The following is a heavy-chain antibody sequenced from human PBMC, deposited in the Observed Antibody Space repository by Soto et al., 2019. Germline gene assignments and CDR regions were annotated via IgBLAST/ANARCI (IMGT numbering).Heavy chain of an antibody. V-gene: IGHV3-23*01. Sequence: GSLRLSCAASGFTFGSYAMSWVRQAPGKGLEWVSAISGVRTNTYYADSVKGRFTISRDNSKNTLYLQMNSLRGEDTAVYYCARDHEYTSGWSHGMDVWGQGTTVTVSS. D-gene: IGHD6-19*01. CDR3: ARDHEYTSGWSHGMDV. CDR2: ISGVRTNT. CDR1: GFTFGSYA. J-gene: IGHJ6*02.